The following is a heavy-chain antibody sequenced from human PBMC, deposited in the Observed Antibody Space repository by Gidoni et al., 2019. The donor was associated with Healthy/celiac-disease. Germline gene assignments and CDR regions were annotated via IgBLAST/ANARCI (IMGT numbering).Heavy chain of an antibody. CDR1: GGTFSSYT. J-gene: IGHJ4*02. D-gene: IGHD4-17*01. CDR2: IIPILGIA. CDR3: ARGMTGIGLYGDLFLDY. Sequence: QVQLVQSGAEVKQPGSSVTVSCKASGGTFSSYTISWVRQAPGQGLEWMGRIIPILGIANYAQKFQGRVTITADKSTSTAYMELSSLRSEDTAVYYCARGMTGIGLYGDLFLDYWGQGTLVTVSS. V-gene: IGHV1-69*02.